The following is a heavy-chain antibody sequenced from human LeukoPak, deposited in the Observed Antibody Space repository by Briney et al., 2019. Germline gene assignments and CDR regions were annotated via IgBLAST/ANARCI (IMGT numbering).Heavy chain of an antibody. D-gene: IGHD6-6*01. J-gene: IGHJ5*02. V-gene: IGHV1-69*13. Sequence: SVKVSCKASGGTFGSYAISWVRQAPGQGLEWMGGIIPIFGTANYAQKFQGRVTITADESTSTAYMELSSLRSEDTAVYYCARDPSSTDGGNWFDPWGQGTLVTVSS. CDR2: IIPIFGTA. CDR3: ARDPSSTDGGNWFDP. CDR1: GGTFGSYA.